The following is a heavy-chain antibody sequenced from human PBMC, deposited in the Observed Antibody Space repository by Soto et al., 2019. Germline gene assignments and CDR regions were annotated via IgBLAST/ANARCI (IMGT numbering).Heavy chain of an antibody. V-gene: IGHV4-59*01. CDR2: IYYSGST. CDR3: ARVGYYYGSGSYSPGWFDP. J-gene: IGHJ5*02. D-gene: IGHD3-10*01. Sequence: SETLSLTCTVSGGSISSYYWSWIRQPPGKGLEWIGYIYYSGSTNYNPSLKSRVTISVDTSKNQFSLKLSSVTAADTAVYYCARVGYYYGSGSYSPGWFDPWGQGTLVTVSS. CDR1: GGSISSYY.